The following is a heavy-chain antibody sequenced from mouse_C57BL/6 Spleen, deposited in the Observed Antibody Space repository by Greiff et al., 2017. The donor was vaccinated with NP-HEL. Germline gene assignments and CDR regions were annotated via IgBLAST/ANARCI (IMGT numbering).Heavy chain of an antibody. Sequence: QVQLQQSGAELVRPGASVTLSCKASGYTFTDYEMHWVKQTPVHGLEWIGAIDPETGGTAYNQKFKGKAILTADKSSSTAYMELRSLTSEDSAVYYCTRRSYYGSSRYFDVWGTGTTVTVSS. D-gene: IGHD1-1*01. CDR1: GYTFTDYE. J-gene: IGHJ1*03. CDR3: TRRSYYGSSRYFDV. V-gene: IGHV1-15*01. CDR2: IDPETGGT.